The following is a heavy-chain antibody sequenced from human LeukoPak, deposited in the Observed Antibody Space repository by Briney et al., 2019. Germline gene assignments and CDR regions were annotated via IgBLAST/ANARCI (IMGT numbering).Heavy chain of an antibody. Sequence: GGSLRLSCATSGFIFDHFGMNWVRQAPGKGLEWVSYISSSSSTIYYADSVKGRFTISRDNAKNSLYLQMNSLRAEDTAVYYCARDGPQYSGYDSFDYWGQGTLVTVSS. D-gene: IGHD5-12*01. V-gene: IGHV3-48*04. J-gene: IGHJ4*02. CDR2: ISSSSSTI. CDR1: GFIFDHFG. CDR3: ARDGPQYSGYDSFDY.